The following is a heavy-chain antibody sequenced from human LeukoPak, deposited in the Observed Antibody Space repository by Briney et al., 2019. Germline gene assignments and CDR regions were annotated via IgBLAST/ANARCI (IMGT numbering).Heavy chain of an antibody. CDR1: GYRVSSYW. Sequence: GESLKISCKGSGYRVSSYWIGWVRQMPGKGLEWMGIIYPGDSDTRYSPSFQGQVTISADKSISTAYLQWSSLKASDTAMYYCARLGATRHFDYWGQGTLVTVSS. CDR2: IYPGDSDT. V-gene: IGHV5-51*01. CDR3: ARLGATRHFDY. J-gene: IGHJ4*02. D-gene: IGHD3-16*01.